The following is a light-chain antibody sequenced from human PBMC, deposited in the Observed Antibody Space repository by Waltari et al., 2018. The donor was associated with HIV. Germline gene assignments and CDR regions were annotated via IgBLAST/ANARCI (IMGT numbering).Light chain of an antibody. Sequence: SVLTQPPSASGTPGQKVTISCSGSSSNIGSNSVFWDQQLPGAAPKLLIDRGTQRPSGLPDRCSGSKSDTSASLAISVLRSEDEAVYGCATWDDSLNGVLFGGGTNLNVL. CDR1: SSNIGSNS. V-gene: IGLV1-47*01. CDR3: ATWDDSLNGVL. CDR2: RGT. J-gene: IGLJ2*01.